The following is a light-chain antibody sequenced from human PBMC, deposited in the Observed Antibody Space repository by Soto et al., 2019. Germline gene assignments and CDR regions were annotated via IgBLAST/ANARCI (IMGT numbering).Light chain of an antibody. CDR2: GAS. Sequence: EIVMTQSPATLSVFPGERATLSCRASQSISSNLAWYQQKPGQAPRLLIYGASARATGIPARFIGSGSGTEFTLTIRSLQSEDFAIYYCQQYNNWPPYTFGQGTKLEIK. J-gene: IGKJ2*01. CDR3: QQYNNWPPYT. CDR1: QSISSN. V-gene: IGKV3-15*01.